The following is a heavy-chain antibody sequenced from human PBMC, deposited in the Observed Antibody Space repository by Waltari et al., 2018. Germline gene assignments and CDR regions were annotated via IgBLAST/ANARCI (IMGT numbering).Heavy chain of an antibody. V-gene: IGHV3-30*04. CDR1: GFTFSSYA. CDR3: ARESSRQLYFDY. CDR2: ISYDGRNK. D-gene: IGHD6-13*01. J-gene: IGHJ4*02. Sequence: QVQLVESGGGVVQPGRSLRLSCAASGFTFSSYAMHWVRQAPGKGLEWVAVISYDGRNKYYAGSVKGRFTISRDNSKNTLDLQMNGLGAEDTAVYYCARESSRQLYFDYWGQGTLVTVSS.